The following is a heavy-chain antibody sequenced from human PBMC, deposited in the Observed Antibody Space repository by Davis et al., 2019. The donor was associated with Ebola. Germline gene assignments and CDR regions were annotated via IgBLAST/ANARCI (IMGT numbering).Heavy chain of an antibody. D-gene: IGHD3-9*01. CDR2: IYYTGRT. CDR1: GGSISSYY. Sequence: SETLSLTCNVSGGSISSYYWSWIRQPPGKGLEWIGYIYYTGRTSYNPSLKSRVTMSVDTSKNQFSLKLNSVTAADTAVYYCARSHSDWLLPFDYWGQGTLATVSS. J-gene: IGHJ4*02. CDR3: ARSHSDWLLPFDY. V-gene: IGHV4-59*01.